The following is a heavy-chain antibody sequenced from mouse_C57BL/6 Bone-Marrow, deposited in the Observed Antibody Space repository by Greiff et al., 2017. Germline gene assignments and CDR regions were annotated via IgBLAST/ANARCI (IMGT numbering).Heavy chain of an antibody. CDR2: IHPNSGST. D-gene: IGHD2-2*01. V-gene: IGHV1-64*01. CDR3: ARKRLQHAMDY. CDR1: GYTFTSYW. J-gene: IGHJ4*01. Sequence: VQLQQPGAELVKPGASVKLSCKASGYTFTSYWMHWVKQRPGQGLEWIGMIHPNSGSTNYNEKFKSKATLTVDKSSSTAYMQLSSLTPEDSAVYDSARKRLQHAMDYWGQGTPVTVSS.